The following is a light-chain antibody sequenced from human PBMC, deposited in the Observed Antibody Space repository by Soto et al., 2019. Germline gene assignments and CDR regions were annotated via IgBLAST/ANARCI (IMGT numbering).Light chain of an antibody. J-gene: IGLJ1*01. Sequence: QSALTQPASVSGSPGQSITISCTGTSSDVGAYNFVSWYQHYPDKSPKVVIYDVANRPSGVSYRFSASKSGNTASLTISGLQAEDEADYYCMSFTSSNTYAFGPGTKFTVL. CDR1: SSDVGAYNF. CDR3: MSFTSSNTYA. V-gene: IGLV2-14*03. CDR2: DVA.